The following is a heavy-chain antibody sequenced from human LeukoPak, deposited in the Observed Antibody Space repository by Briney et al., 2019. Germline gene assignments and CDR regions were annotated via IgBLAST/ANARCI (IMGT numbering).Heavy chain of an antibody. CDR2: ISYDESDK. CDR1: GFTFSSYA. CDR3: AKGVVAATNAACYGMDV. D-gene: IGHD2-15*01. J-gene: IGHJ6*02. Sequence: GGSLRLSCAASGFTFSSYAMSWVRQAPGKGLEWVAVISYDESDKYYADSVKGRFTISRDNSKNTLYLQMNSLRPEDTAVYYCAKGVVAATNAACYGMDVWGQGTTVTVSS. V-gene: IGHV3-30*18.